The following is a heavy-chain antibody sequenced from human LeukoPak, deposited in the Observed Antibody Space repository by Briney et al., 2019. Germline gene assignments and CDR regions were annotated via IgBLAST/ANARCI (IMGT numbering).Heavy chain of an antibody. Sequence: ASVKVSCKASGYTFTSYDINWVRQATGQGLEWMGWMNPNSGNTGYAQKFQGRVTMTRNTSISTAYMELSSLRSEDTAVYYCARDQALEWLLGYYYYMDVWGKGTTVTVSS. CDR1: GYTFTSYD. CDR2: MNPNSGNT. V-gene: IGHV1-8*02. CDR3: ARDQALEWLLGYYYYMDV. J-gene: IGHJ6*03. D-gene: IGHD3-3*01.